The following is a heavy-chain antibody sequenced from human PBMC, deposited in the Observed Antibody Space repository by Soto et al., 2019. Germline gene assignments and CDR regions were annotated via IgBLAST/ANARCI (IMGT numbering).Heavy chain of an antibody. J-gene: IGHJ3*02. V-gene: IGHV3-53*01. D-gene: IGHD3-16*01. CDR2: IESGGSV. Sequence: EVQLVESGGGLIQPGGSLRLSCAASGVTVNTNYMSWLRQSPGKGLEWVSLIESGGSVYYADSVKGRFTISRDSFKNTLSLQMNSLRVEDTAVYYCASTTVWKDAFEIWGQGTLVSVSS. CDR1: GVTVNTNY. CDR3: ASTTVWKDAFEI.